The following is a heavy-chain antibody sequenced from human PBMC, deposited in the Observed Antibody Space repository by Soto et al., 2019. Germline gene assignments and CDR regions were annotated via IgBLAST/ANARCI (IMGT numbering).Heavy chain of an antibody. CDR2: FDPEDGET. V-gene: IGHV1-24*01. J-gene: IGHJ4*02. D-gene: IGHD6-19*01. CDR3: ATDTVAAYYFDY. CDR1: GYTLTELS. Sequence: VASVKVSCKVSGYTLTELSMHWVRQAPGKGLEWMGGFDPEDGETIYAQKFQGRVTMTEDTSTDTAYMELSSLRSEDTAVYYCATDTVAAYYFDYWGQGTLVTVSS.